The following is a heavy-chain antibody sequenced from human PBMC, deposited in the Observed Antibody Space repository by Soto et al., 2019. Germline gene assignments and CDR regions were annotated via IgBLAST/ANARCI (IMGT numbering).Heavy chain of an antibody. J-gene: IGHJ6*02. CDR3: AREGTGSSWYSDYYYGMDV. V-gene: IGHV3-48*01. Sequence: GGSLRLSCAASGFTLSNYVMNWVRQAPGKGLVWISCIGSSSVTIFHADSVKGRFTISRDSAKNSLYLQMNSLRAEDTAMYYCAREGTGSSWYSDYYYGMDVWGQGTTVTVSS. CDR2: IGSSSVTI. D-gene: IGHD6-13*01. CDR1: GFTLSNYV.